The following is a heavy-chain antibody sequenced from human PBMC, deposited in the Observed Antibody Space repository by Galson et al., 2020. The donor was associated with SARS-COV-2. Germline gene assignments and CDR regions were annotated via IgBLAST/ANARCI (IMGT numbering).Heavy chain of an antibody. J-gene: IGHJ4*02. V-gene: IGHV3-33*01. Sequence: GGSLRLSCAASGFTFENHAMHWVRQAPGKGLEWVAPIFYDGSNKYYLDSVKGRFTISRDNSENTVSLQMDNLRAEDTAVYFCARDGQLSSGGAFGSWGQGTLCTVAS. CDR1: GFTFENHA. CDR3: ARDGQLSSGGAFGS. CDR2: IFYDGSNK. D-gene: IGHD6-19*01.